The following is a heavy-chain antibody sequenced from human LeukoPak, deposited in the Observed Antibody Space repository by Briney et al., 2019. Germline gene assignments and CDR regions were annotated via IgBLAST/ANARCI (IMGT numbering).Heavy chain of an antibody. CDR1: GLTFPRYS. J-gene: IGHJ2*01. CDR2: ISGSGRDT. D-gene: IGHD3/OR15-3a*01. Sequence: GGSLRLSCAASGLTFPRYSFAWVRQAPGGGLQWVSGISGSGRDTFYSDPVKGRFTISRDNSKNTHYLQMSSLTAEDTAVYYCAKWGDFWTGLNNWYFELWGRGTLVTVSS. V-gene: IGHV3-23*01. CDR3: AKWGDFWTGLNNWYFEL.